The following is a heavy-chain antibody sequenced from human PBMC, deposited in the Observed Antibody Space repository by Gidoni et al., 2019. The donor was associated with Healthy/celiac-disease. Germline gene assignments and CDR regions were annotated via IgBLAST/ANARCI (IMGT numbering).Heavy chain of an antibody. CDR3: ARDLRSGRHFDY. Sequence: QVQLQESGPGLVKPSQTLSLTCTVSGGSISSGGYYWRWIRQHPGKGLEWIGYIYYSGSTYYNPSLKSRVTISVDTSKNQFSLKLSAVTAADTAVYYCARDLRSGRHFDYWGQGTLVTVSS. D-gene: IGHD2-15*01. CDR2: IYYSGST. CDR1: GGSISSGGYY. J-gene: IGHJ4*02. V-gene: IGHV4-31*03.